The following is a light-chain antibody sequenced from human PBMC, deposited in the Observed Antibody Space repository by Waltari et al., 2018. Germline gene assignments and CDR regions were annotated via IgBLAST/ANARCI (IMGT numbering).Light chain of an antibody. CDR2: TAS. Sequence: DIKMTQSPSSLSASAGDRVTITCRASQDIGTYLHWYQQKPGKAPKRLIYTASSLESGVPSRFSGSGSGTDFTLTISSLQAEDFATYYCLQLNSNPLTFGGGTKVEI. CDR1: QDIGTY. V-gene: IGKV1-17*01. CDR3: LQLNSNPLT. J-gene: IGKJ4*01.